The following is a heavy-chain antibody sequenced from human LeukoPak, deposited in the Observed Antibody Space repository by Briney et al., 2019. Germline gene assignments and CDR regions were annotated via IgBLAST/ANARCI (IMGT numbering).Heavy chain of an antibody. Sequence: GGSLRLSCAASGFTFSNYAMSWVRQAPGKGLEWVSAISGSGGSTYYADSVKGRFTISRDNSKNTLYLQMNSLRAEDTAVYYCANMVRGVIIWFDPWGQGTLVTVSS. CDR3: ANMVRGVIIWFDP. J-gene: IGHJ5*02. V-gene: IGHV3-23*01. D-gene: IGHD3-10*01. CDR2: ISGSGGST. CDR1: GFTFSNYA.